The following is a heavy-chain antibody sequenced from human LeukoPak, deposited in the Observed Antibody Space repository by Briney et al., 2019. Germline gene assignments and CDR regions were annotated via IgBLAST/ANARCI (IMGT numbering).Heavy chain of an antibody. CDR2: IGSRTGNI. J-gene: IGHJ4*02. Sequence: GGSLRLSCAASGFTFSSYSMNWVRQAPGKGLEWVAFIGSRTGNIYYADSVKGRSSISRDNAKDSVYLQMNSLRADDTAVYYCARETEPLDYGDSTNLDYWGQGTLVTVSS. D-gene: IGHD4/OR15-4a*01. CDR1: GFTFSSYS. CDR3: ARETEPLDYGDSTNLDY. V-gene: IGHV3-21*01.